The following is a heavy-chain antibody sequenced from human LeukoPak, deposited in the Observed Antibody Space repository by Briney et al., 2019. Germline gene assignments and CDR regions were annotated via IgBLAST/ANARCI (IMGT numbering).Heavy chain of an antibody. CDR2: ISYDGSNK. CDR1: GFTFRSHA. J-gene: IGHJ4*02. V-gene: IGHV3-30-3*01. Sequence: QSGGSLRLSCATSGFTFRSHAMHWVRQAPGKGLEWVAVISYDGSNKYYADSVKGRFTISRDNSKNTLYLQMNSLRAEDTAVYYCARDPTSFSNYPWWYYYFDYWGQGTLVTVSS. CDR3: ARDPTSFSNYPWWYYYFDY. D-gene: IGHD2-15*01.